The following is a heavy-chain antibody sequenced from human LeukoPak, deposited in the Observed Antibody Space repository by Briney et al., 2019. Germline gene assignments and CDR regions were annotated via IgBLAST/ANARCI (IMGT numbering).Heavy chain of an antibody. D-gene: IGHD3-22*01. CDR2: ISSSSIYI. V-gene: IGHV3-21*01. CDR3: ARQSPYYESSGYYPQLMDV. J-gene: IGHJ6*03. CDR1: GFSFSGYS. Sequence: GGSLRLSCAASGFSFSGYSMNWVRQAPGKGLEWVSSISSSSIYIYNADSVKGRFTISRDNAKNSLYLQMNSLRAEDTAVYYCARQSPYYESSGYYPQLMDVWGKGTTVTISS.